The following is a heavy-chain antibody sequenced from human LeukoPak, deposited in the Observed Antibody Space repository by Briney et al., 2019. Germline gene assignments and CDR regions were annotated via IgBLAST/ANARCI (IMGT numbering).Heavy chain of an antibody. V-gene: IGHV3-21*01. CDR2: IVGSSST. CDR1: GFAFSNFA. CDR3: ARIGAGSSRDY. D-gene: IGHD6-13*01. J-gene: IGHJ4*02. Sequence: PGGSLRLSCAASGFAFSNFAMTWVRQAPGKGLEWVSSIVGSSSTYYADSLKGRFTISRDNAKNSLHLQMNSLRAEDTAVYYCARIGAGSSRDYWGQGTLVTVSS.